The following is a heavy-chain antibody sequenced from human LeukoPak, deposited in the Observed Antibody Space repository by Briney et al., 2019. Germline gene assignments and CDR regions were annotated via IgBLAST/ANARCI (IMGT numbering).Heavy chain of an antibody. Sequence: QTGGSLRLSCAASGFTFSSYGMHWVRQAPGKGLEWVAVIWYDGSNKYYADSVKGRFTISRDNSKNTLYLQMNSLRAEDTAVYYCARGGWYGPPSDYWGQGTLVTVSS. J-gene: IGHJ4*02. D-gene: IGHD6-19*01. V-gene: IGHV3-33*01. CDR1: GFTFSSYG. CDR2: IWYDGSNK. CDR3: ARGGWYGPPSDY.